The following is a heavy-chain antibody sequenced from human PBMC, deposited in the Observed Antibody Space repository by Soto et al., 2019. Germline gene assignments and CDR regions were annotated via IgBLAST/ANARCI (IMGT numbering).Heavy chain of an antibody. CDR1: GGTFSSYA. Sequence: SVKVSCKASGGTFSSYAISWVRQAPGQGLEWMGGIIPIFGTANYAQKFQGRVTITADESTSTAYMELSSLRSEDTAVYYCARGGSSPPQDIVVVVAATYYYYYYGMDVWG. J-gene: IGHJ6*02. CDR3: ARGGSSPPQDIVVVVAATYYYYYYGMDV. CDR2: IIPIFGTA. D-gene: IGHD2-15*01. V-gene: IGHV1-69*13.